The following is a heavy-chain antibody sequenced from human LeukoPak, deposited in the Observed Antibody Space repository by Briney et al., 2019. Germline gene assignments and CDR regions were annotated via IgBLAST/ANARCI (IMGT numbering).Heavy chain of an antibody. CDR3: ARAHIVGSSGSTNWFDP. J-gene: IGHJ5*02. CDR2: IYFRGST. CDR1: GGSVSSGSYY. V-gene: IGHV4-61*01. D-gene: IGHD3-22*01. Sequence: SESLSLTCTVSGGSVSSGSYYWSWIRQPPGKGLEWPGHIYFRGSTNYNPSLKSRVTISVDTSKNQFSLKLSSVTAADTAVYYCARAHIVGSSGSTNWFDPWGQGTLVTVSS.